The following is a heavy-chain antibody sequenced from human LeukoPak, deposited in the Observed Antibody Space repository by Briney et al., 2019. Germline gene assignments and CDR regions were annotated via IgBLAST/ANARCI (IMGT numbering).Heavy chain of an antibody. CDR3: ARDTRNYYDSSGYYDY. Sequence: SVKVSCKASGGTFSSYAISWVRQAPGQGLEWMGGIIPIFGTANYAQKFQGRVTITADESTSTAYMELGSLRSEDTAVYYCARDTRNYYDSSGYYDYWGQGTLVTVSS. V-gene: IGHV1-69*13. D-gene: IGHD3-22*01. CDR1: GGTFSSYA. J-gene: IGHJ4*02. CDR2: IIPIFGTA.